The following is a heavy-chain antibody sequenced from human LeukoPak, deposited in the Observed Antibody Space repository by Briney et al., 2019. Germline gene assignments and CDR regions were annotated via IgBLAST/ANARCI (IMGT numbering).Heavy chain of an antibody. CDR3: AKEMFGWYFDY. Sequence: GGSLRLSCAASGFTFSSYAISWVRQAPGKGLERVSAISGSGGSTSYAESVKGRFTISRDNSKNTLYLQMNSLRAEDMAVYYCAKEMFGWYFDYWGQGTLVTVSS. J-gene: IGHJ4*02. D-gene: IGHD6-19*01. CDR2: ISGSGGST. CDR1: GFTFSSYA. V-gene: IGHV3-23*01.